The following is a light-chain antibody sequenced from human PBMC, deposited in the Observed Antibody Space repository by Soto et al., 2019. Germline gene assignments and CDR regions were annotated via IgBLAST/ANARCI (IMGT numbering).Light chain of an antibody. J-gene: IGKJ2*01. CDR3: LQRASWRS. V-gene: IGKV3D-11*01. Sequence: MLTQSPATLSLSPGDRAILSCRASQDVSISLGWYQQKPGQGPRLLTYDASNRATGIPDRFSGSGSGTDFTLTISSLEPEDFAVYYCLQRASWRSFGQGTKLEIK. CDR2: DAS. CDR1: QDVSIS.